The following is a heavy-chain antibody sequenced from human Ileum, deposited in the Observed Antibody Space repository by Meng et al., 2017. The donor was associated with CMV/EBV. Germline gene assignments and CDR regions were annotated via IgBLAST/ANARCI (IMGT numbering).Heavy chain of an antibody. CDR2: INHSGST. D-gene: IGHD2-2*01. J-gene: IGHJ4*02. CDR3: ARLGYCSSTTCEEFDY. CDR1: GGSFSGYY. V-gene: IGHV4-34*01. Sequence: SETLSPTFAVYGGSFSGYYWSWIRQPPGKGLEWIGKINHSGSTNYNPSLKSRVTISVDTSKNPFSLKLSSVTAADTAVYYCARLGYCSSTTCEEFDYWGQGTLVTVSS.